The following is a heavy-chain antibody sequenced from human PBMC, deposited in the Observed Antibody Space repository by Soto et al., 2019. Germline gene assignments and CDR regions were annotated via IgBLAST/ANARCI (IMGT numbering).Heavy chain of an antibody. CDR1: GYTFTGYA. Sequence: QVQLVQSGAEEKKPGASVKVSCKASGYTFTGYAMHWVRQAPGQRLEWMGWINAGNGNTKYSQKFQGRVTITRDTSASTSNMEVSSLRSDDTAVYYCTRAVAVAADFDYWGQGPLVTVSS. J-gene: IGHJ4*02. V-gene: IGHV1-3*05. CDR2: INAGNGNT. D-gene: IGHD6-19*01. CDR3: TRAVAVAADFDY.